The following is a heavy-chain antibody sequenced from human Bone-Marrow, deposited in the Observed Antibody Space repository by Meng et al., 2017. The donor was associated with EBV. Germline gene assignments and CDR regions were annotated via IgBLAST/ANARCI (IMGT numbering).Heavy chain of an antibody. Sequence: VRLVKFGADCKKPWASVKLSCKASGYTFTSYSMNWVRQAPGQGLEWMGWINTKTGKPTYAPGFTGRFVFSLDTSDSTTYLQISSLKTEDSAVDYCARDGGRRLDYWGQGTLVTVSS. CDR3: ARDGGRRLDY. V-gene: IGHV7-4-1*02. CDR2: INTKTGKP. CDR1: GYTFTSYS. J-gene: IGHJ4*02. D-gene: IGHD3-16*01.